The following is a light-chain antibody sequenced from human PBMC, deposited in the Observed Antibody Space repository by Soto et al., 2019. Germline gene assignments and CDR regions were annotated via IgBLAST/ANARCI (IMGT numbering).Light chain of an antibody. CDR1: SSNIGAYKF. V-gene: IGLV2-8*01. Sequence: QSVLTQPPSASGSPGQSVSISCTGASSNIGAYKFVSWYQQHPGRAPRLIIYEVSKRPSGVPDRFSGSKSGNTASLTVSGLQPEDEADYFCNSYAGYVNFGYVFGTGTKVTVL. J-gene: IGLJ1*01. CDR3: NSYAGYVNFGYV. CDR2: EVS.